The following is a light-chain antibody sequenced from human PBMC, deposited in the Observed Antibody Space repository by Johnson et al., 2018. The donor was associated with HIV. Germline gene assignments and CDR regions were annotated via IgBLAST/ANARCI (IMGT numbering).Light chain of an antibody. V-gene: IGLV1-51*02. CDR2: ENK. Sequence: HSVLSQPPSVSAAPGQKVTVSCSGSSSNIGKNYVSWYQQVPGTAPKLLIHENKKRPSGIPDRFSGSKSGTSATLGITGLQTGDEADYYCAAWASGLGAHYVFGTGTKVTVL. CDR1: SSNIGKNY. J-gene: IGLJ1*01. CDR3: AAWASGLGAHYV.